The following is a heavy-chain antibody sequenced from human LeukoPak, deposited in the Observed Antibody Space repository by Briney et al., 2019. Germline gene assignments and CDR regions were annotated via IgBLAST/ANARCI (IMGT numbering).Heavy chain of an antibody. CDR2: MNPNSGNT. D-gene: IGHD3-10*01. CDR3: ARGPSLLWFYRWFDP. V-gene: IGHV1-8*01. Sequence: GASVKVSCKASGYTFTSYDINWVRQATGQGLEWMGWMNPNSGNTGYAQKFQGRVTMTRNTSISTAYMELSSLRSEDTAVYYCARGPSLLWFYRWFDPWGQGTLVTVSS. J-gene: IGHJ5*02. CDR1: GYTFTSYD.